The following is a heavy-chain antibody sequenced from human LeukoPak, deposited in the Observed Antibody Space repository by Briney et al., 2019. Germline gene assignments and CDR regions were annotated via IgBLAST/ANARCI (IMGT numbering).Heavy chain of an antibody. J-gene: IGHJ4*02. CDR2: IFTSGST. V-gene: IGHV4-61*02. Sequence: SETLSLTCTVSGGSISSDSYYWSWIRQPAGKGLEWIGRIFTSGSTNYNPSLKSRVTISLDSSKNQLSLDLRSVTAADTAVYYCARGLSSGSSWGQGTLVTVSS. CDR1: GGSISSDSYY. D-gene: IGHD5-18*01. CDR3: ARGLSSGSS.